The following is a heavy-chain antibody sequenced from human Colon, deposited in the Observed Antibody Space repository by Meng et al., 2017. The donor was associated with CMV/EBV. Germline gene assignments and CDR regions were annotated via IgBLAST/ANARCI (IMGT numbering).Heavy chain of an antibody. CDR2: MNPTGGST. CDR1: GYTFGSYY. V-gene: IGHV1-46*01. Sequence: SGYTFGSYYIHWVRQAPGQGLEWMGIMNPTGGSTNYAQKFQGRVIMTRDTSTGTLYMELSSLRSDDTAVYYCARGRGGVGQLVPDSWGQGTLVTVSS. D-gene: IGHD6-6*01. CDR3: ARGRGGVGQLVPDS. J-gene: IGHJ4*02.